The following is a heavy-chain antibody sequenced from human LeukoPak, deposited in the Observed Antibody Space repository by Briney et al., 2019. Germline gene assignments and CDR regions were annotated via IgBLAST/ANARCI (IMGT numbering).Heavy chain of an antibody. J-gene: IGHJ4*02. V-gene: IGHV3-21*01. CDR3: ARTPDTAMVVFDY. CDR1: GVTFSSYA. Sequence: GGSLRLSCAASGVTFSSYAMSWVRQAPGKGLEWVSSISSSSSYIYYADSVKGRFTISRDNAKNPLYLQMNSLRAEDTAVYYCARTPDTAMVVFDYWGQGTLATASS. D-gene: IGHD5-18*01. CDR2: ISSSSSYI.